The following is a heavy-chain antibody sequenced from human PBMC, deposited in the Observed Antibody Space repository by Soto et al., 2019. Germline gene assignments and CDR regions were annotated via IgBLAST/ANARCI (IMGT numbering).Heavy chain of an antibody. CDR2: ISGSGGST. V-gene: IGHV3-23*01. D-gene: IGHD3-22*01. CDR3: AKVPFRPDDSSGYGWFDP. J-gene: IGHJ5*02. CDR1: GFTFSSYA. Sequence: GGSLRLSCAASGFTFSSYAMSWVRQAPGKGLEWVSAISGSGGSTYYADSVKGRFTISRDNSKNTLYLQMNSLRAEDTAVYYCAKVPFRPDDSSGYGWFDPWGQGILVTVSS.